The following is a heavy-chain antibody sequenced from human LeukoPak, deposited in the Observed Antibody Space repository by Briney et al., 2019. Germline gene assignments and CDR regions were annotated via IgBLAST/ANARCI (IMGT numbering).Heavy chain of an antibody. Sequence: QPGGSLRLSCAASGLTFSSYWMHWVRQPPGKGLVWVSRITSDGSSTSSATSVKARFTISRDNAKNTLYLQMNSLRAEDTAVYYCAREAAIYCGGDCYSLYYYYMDVWGKGTTVSVSS. D-gene: IGHD2-21*01. J-gene: IGHJ6*03. CDR2: ITSDGSST. V-gene: IGHV3-74*01. CDR1: GLTFSSYW. CDR3: AREAAIYCGGDCYSLYYYYMDV.